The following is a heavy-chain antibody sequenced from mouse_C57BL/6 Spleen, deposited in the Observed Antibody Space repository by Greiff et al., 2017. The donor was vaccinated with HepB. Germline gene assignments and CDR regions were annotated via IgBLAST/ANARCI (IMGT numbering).Heavy chain of an antibody. CDR2: IYPRSGNT. D-gene: IGHD2-1*01. Sequence: VQLQQSGAELARPGASVKLSCKASGYTFTSYGISWVKQRTGQGLEWIGEIYPRSGNTYYNEKFKGKATLTADKSSSTAYMELRSLTSEDSAVYVCARQKIDYGNYSYAMDYWGQGTSVTVSS. CDR3: ARQKIDYGNYSYAMDY. V-gene: IGHV1-81*01. CDR1: GYTFTSYG. J-gene: IGHJ4*01.